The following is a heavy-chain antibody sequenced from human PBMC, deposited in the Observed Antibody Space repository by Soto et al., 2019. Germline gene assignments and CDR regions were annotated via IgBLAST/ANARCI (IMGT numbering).Heavy chain of an antibody. D-gene: IGHD2-15*01. CDR1: GFTFSSYG. Sequence: GGSLRLSCAASGFTFSSYGMRWVRQAPGKGLEWVAVISYDGSNKYYADSVKGRFTISRDNSKNTLYLQMNSLRAEDTAVYYCAKDRSVVYYYYYYMDVWGKGTTVTVSS. CDR3: AKDRSVVYYYYYYMDV. CDR2: ISYDGSNK. J-gene: IGHJ6*03. V-gene: IGHV3-30*18.